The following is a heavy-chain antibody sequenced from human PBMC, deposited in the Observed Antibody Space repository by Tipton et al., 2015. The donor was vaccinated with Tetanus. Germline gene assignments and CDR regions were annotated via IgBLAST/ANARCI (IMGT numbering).Heavy chain of an antibody. CDR1: GASIRSYY. Sequence: TLSLTCSVSGASIRSYYWNWIRQVPGKGLEWVGYVYHSGLTNYTPSLKSRVTILVDKSKNQLSLKLRSVTAADTAVYFCARDPYYNGGGYFDYWGQGTLVTVSS. CDR3: ARDPYYNGGGYFDY. CDR2: VYHSGLT. D-gene: IGHD3-10*01. J-gene: IGHJ4*02. V-gene: IGHV4-59*01.